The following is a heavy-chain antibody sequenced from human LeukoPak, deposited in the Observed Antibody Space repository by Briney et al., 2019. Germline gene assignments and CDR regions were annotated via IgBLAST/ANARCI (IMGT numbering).Heavy chain of an antibody. J-gene: IGHJ4*02. CDR2: ISYDGSNK. D-gene: IGHD3-16*02. CDR3: AKDRNVWGSYRYPDY. CDR1: GFTFSSYG. Sequence: GGSLRLSCAASGFTFSSYGMHWVRQAPGKGLEWVAVISYDGSNKYYADSVKGRFTISRDNSKNTLYLQMNSPRAEDTAVYYCAKDRNVWGSYRYPDYWGQGTLVTVSS. V-gene: IGHV3-30*18.